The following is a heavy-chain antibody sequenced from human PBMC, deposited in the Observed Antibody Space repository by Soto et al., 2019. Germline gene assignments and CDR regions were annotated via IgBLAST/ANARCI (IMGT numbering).Heavy chain of an antibody. V-gene: IGHV3-7*01. D-gene: IGHD3-3*01. CDR3: ARGYDFWSGYTAFDY. CDR1: GSTFSSYW. CDR2: IKHDGSEK. J-gene: IGHJ4*02. Sequence: GESLKISCAASGSTFSSYWMSWVRQAPGKGLEWVANIKHDGSEKYYVDSVKGRFTISRDNAKNSLYLQMNSLRAEDSAVYYCARGYDFWSGYTAFDYWGQGTLVTVSS.